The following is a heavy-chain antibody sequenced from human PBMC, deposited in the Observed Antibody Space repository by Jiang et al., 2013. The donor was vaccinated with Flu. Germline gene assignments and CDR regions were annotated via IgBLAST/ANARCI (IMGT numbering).Heavy chain of an antibody. CDR3: ARILVVPAASYYYYGMDV. J-gene: IGHJ6*02. CDR2: IDWDDDK. CDR1: GFSLSTSGMC. Sequence: KPTQTLTPTCTFSGFSLSTSGMCVSWIRQPPGKALEWLARIDWDDDKYYSTSLKTRLTISKDTSKNQVVLTMTNMDPVDTATYYCARILVVPAASYYYYGMDVWGQGTTVTVSS. D-gene: IGHD2-2*01. V-gene: IGHV2-70*11.